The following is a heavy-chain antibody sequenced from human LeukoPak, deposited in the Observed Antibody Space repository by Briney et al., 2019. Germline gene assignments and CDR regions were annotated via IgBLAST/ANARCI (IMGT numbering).Heavy chain of an antibody. CDR2: ISYDGSNK. Sequence: GGSLRLSCAASGLTFSSYGMHWVRQAPGKGLEWVAVISYDGSNKYYADSVKGRFTISRDNSKNTLYLQMNSLRAEDTAVYYCAKDQSWFGELLSYYFDYWGQGTLVTVSS. CDR1: GLTFSSYG. CDR3: AKDQSWFGELLSYYFDY. V-gene: IGHV3-30*18. D-gene: IGHD3-10*01. J-gene: IGHJ4*02.